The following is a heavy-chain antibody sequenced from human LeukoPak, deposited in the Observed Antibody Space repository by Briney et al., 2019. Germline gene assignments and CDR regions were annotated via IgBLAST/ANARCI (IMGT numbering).Heavy chain of an antibody. CDR2: ISSSSYI. J-gene: IGHJ4*02. CDR3: ARVATPYYFDY. V-gene: IGHV3-21*01. D-gene: IGHD2-15*01. CDR1: GFTFSSYS. Sequence: GGPLRLSCAASGFTFSSYSMNWVRQAPGKGLEWVSSISSSSYIYYADSVKGRFTISRDNAKNSLYLQMNSLRAEDTAVYYCARVATPYYFDYWGQGTLVTVSS.